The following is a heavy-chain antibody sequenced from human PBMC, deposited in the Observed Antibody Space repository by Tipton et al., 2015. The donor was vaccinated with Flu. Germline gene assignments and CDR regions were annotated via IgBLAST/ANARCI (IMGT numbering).Heavy chain of an antibody. J-gene: IGHJ4*02. V-gene: IGHV4-31*03. D-gene: IGHD6-6*01. CDR2: IYYSGST. Sequence: TLSLTCTVSGGSISSGGYYWSWIRQHPGKGLEWIGYIYYSGSTHYNPSPKSRVTISVDTSKNHFSLKLSSVTAADTAVYYCASYSSSYFDYWGQGTLVTVSS. CDR1: GGSISSGGYY. CDR3: ASYSSSYFDY.